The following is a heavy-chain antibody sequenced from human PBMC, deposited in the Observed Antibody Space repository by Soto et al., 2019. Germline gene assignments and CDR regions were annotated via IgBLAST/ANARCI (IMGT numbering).Heavy chain of an antibody. D-gene: IGHD6-13*01. J-gene: IGHJ6*02. Sequence: KTSETLSLTCTVSGGSISSYYWSWIRQPPGKGLEWIGYIYYSGSTNYNPSLKSRVTISVDTSKNQFSLKLSSVTAADTAVYYCARTHLYSSSWYSTGGMDVWGQGTTVTVSS. CDR1: GGSISSYY. CDR3: ARTHLYSSSWYSTGGMDV. V-gene: IGHV4-59*01. CDR2: IYYSGST.